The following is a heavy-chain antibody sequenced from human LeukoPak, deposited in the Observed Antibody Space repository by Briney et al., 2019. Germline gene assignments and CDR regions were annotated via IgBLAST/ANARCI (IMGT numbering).Heavy chain of an antibody. Sequence: SETLSLTCTVSGDSLTSSFWAWIRQPAGKGLEWIGRIYTSGYTNYNPSLKSRVTLSVDTSKNQFSLRLNSVTAADAAMYYCARDCSGDTCYSGVVDYWGQGTLVTVSS. D-gene: IGHD2-15*01. CDR3: ARDCSGDTCYSGVVDY. CDR2: IYTSGYT. J-gene: IGHJ4*02. CDR1: GDSLTSSF. V-gene: IGHV4-4*07.